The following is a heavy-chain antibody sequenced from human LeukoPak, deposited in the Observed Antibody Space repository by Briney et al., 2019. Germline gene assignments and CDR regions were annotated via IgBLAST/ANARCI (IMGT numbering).Heavy chain of an antibody. Sequence: ASVNVSCKASGYTFTDYYIHWVRQAPGQGLEWMGWINPNSGGRSYAQKFQGRVTMTRDTSISTTYLDLSRLRSDDTAVYYCARGGGGCSSASCPWTDYFYYMDVWGTGTTVTVSS. CDR3: ARGGGGCSSASCPWTDYFYYMDV. V-gene: IGHV1-2*02. J-gene: IGHJ6*03. CDR2: INPNSGGR. D-gene: IGHD2-2*01. CDR1: GYTFTDYY.